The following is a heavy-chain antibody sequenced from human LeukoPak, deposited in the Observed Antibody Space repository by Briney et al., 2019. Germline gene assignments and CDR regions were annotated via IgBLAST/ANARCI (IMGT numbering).Heavy chain of an antibody. V-gene: IGHV4-59*01. D-gene: IGHD3-3*01. J-gene: IGHJ4*02. CDR3: ARATRDFWSGSFDY. CDR1: GGSISSYY. CDR2: IYYSGST. Sequence: ASETLSLTCTVSGGSISSYYWSWIRQPPGKGLEWIGYIYYSGSTNYNPSLRSRVTISIDTSKNQFSLKMSSLTAADTAVYYCARATRDFWSGSFDYWGQGTLVTVSS.